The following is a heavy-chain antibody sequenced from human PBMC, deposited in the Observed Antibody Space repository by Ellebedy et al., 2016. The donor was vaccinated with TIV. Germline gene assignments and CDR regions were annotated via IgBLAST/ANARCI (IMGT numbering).Heavy chain of an antibody. CDR3: ARPAASYSSSWYDFDC. CDR1: GFTFSSFT. CDR2: ISSSGTYI. V-gene: IGHV3-21*01. Sequence: PGGSLRLSCAVSGFTFSSFTMNWVRQAPGKGLEWVSSISSSGTYIHYADSVKGRFTISRDNAKNLLYLQMNRLRVEDTAIYYCARPAASYSSSWYDFDCWGQGTLVTVSS. D-gene: IGHD6-13*01. J-gene: IGHJ4*02.